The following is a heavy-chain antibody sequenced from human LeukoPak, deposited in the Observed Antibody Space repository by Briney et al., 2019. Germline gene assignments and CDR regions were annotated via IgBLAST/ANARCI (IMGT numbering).Heavy chain of an antibody. J-gene: IGHJ5*02. CDR2: IIPIFGTA. CDR3: ARASLRYSSSWGFDP. CDR1: GGTFSSYA. Sequence: GSSVKVSCKASGGTFSSYAISWVRQAPGQGLEWMGGIIPIFGTANDAQKFQGRVTITTDESTSTAYMELSSLRSEDTAVYYCARASLRYSSSWGFDPWGQGTLVTVSS. D-gene: IGHD6-13*01. V-gene: IGHV1-69*05.